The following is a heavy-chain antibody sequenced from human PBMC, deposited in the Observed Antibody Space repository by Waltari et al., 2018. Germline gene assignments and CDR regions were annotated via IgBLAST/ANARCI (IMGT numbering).Heavy chain of an antibody. Sequence: QLQLQESGPGLVNPSETLSLTCPVSGVSISTSRYSWGWIRQPPGKWLDWIGSLHYGGSSYFNPSLKSRVTISVDTSKNQFSLKLTSVTATDTAVYYCATLPIPLELWYFDLWGRGTLVTVSS. D-gene: IGHD1-7*01. CDR3: ATLPIPLELWYFDL. J-gene: IGHJ2*01. V-gene: IGHV4-39*01. CDR2: LHYGGSS. CDR1: GVSISTSRYS.